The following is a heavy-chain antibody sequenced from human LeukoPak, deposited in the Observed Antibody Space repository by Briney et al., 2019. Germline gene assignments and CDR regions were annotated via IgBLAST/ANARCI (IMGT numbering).Heavy chain of an antibody. J-gene: IGHJ6*03. V-gene: IGHV3-23*01. CDR3: VRQQLIDFYYYYMDV. Sequence: GGSLRLSCAASGFTFSSFGMSWVRQAPGKGLEWVSVISGSGGSTYYADSVKGRLTISRDNAKKSLYLQMNNLRAEDTALYYCVRQQLIDFYYYYMDVWGKGTTVTVSS. D-gene: IGHD3-16*02. CDR2: ISGSGGST. CDR1: GFTFSSFG.